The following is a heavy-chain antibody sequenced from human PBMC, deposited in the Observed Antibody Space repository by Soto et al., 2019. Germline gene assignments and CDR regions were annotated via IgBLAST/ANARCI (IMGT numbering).Heavy chain of an antibody. CDR3: ARGGHYDFWRGYYTPRSDYYYYGMDV. J-gene: IGHJ6*02. CDR2: ISAYNGNT. Sequence: GHSVKFSCKASGYTFTSYGISWARQAPGQGLEWMGCISAYNGNTNYAQKLQGRVTMTTDTSTSTAYMELRSLRSDDTAGYYCARGGHYDFWRGYYTPRSDYYYYGMDVWGQGTTVTVSS. CDR1: GYTFTSYG. V-gene: IGHV1-18*01. D-gene: IGHD3-3*01.